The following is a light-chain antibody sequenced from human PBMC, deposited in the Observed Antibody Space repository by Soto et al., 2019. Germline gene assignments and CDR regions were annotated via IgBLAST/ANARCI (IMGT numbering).Light chain of an antibody. Sequence: EIVMTQSPVTLSVSPVERATLSCMASQSVRSNLAWYQQKPGQAPRLLIYDASSRATGVPDRITGSGSGTDFTLSISRLEPEDFAVYYCQQYGGSTRTFGQGTKVDIK. V-gene: IGKV3-20*01. J-gene: IGKJ1*01. CDR1: QSVRSN. CDR2: DAS. CDR3: QQYGGSTRT.